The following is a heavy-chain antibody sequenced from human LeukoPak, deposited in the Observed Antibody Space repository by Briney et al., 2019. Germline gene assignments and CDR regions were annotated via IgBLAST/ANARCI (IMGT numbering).Heavy chain of an antibody. Sequence: ASVKVSCKASGYTSTNYYIHWVRQAPGQGLEWMGMIIPSDGFTTYAQKFQGRLTMTRDMSTSTVYMELSSLRSEDTAVYYCARDMDLGGYTNPFDYWGQGTLVTVSS. J-gene: IGHJ4*02. V-gene: IGHV1-46*01. CDR3: ARDMDLGGYTNPFDY. CDR2: IIPSDGFT. CDR1: GYTSTNYY. D-gene: IGHD3-16*02.